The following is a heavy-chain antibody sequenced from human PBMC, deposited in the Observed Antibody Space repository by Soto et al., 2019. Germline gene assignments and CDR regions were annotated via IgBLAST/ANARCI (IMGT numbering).Heavy chain of an antibody. V-gene: IGHV3-23*01. D-gene: IGHD3-10*01. J-gene: IGHJ4*02. CDR2: ISGSGGST. CDR3: AKDPAAFGEPHSVYFDY. CDR1: GFTFSSYA. Sequence: GGSLRLSCAASGFTFSSYAMSWVRQAPGKGLEWVSAISGSGGSTYYADSVKGRFTISRDNSKNTLYLQMNSLRAEDTAVYYCAKDPAAFGEPHSVYFDYWGQGTLVTVSS.